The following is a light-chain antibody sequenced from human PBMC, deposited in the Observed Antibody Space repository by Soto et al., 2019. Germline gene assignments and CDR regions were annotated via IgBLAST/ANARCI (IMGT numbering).Light chain of an antibody. CDR3: QQRSNWPPT. Sequence: DIHLTQSPSFLSASVGDRVTITCRASQGISTYLAWYQQKPGKAPNLLIYTASTLQTGVPSRFSGSGSGTDFTLTITSLEPEDFAVYYCQQRSNWPPTFGQGTKV. CDR2: TAS. J-gene: IGKJ1*01. V-gene: IGKV1-9*01. CDR1: QGISTY.